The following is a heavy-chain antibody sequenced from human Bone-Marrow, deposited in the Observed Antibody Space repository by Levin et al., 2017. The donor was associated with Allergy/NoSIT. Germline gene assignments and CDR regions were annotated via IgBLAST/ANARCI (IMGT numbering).Heavy chain of an antibody. CDR1: GFTFSNSW. CDR3: ARDQFRRATIGARWFDP. V-gene: IGHV3-7*01. Sequence: HAGGSLRLSCAASGFTFSNSWMSWVRQAPGKGLEWVANIKEDGSEKYYVDSVKGRFTISRDNAKNSLYVQMNSLRAEDTAVYYCARDQFRRATIGARWFDPWGQGTLVTVSS. CDR2: IKEDGSEK. J-gene: IGHJ5*02. D-gene: IGHD5-24*01.